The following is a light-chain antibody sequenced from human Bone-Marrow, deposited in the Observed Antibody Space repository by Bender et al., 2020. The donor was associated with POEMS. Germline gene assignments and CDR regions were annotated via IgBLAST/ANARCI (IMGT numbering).Light chain of an antibody. CDR1: SFRYYH. CDR3: NSRDSSGAI. Sequence: SSELTQDPAVSVALGQTVTITCQGDSFRYYHASWYQQKPGQAPVLVIYGKNNRPSGIPDRFSGSSSGNTASLTITGAQAEDEADYYCNSRDSSGAIFGGGTKLTVL. V-gene: IGLV3-19*01. CDR2: GKN. J-gene: IGLJ2*01.